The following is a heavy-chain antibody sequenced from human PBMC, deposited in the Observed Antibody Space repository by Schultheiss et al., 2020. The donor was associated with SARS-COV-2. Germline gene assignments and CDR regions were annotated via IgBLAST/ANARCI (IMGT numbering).Heavy chain of an antibody. V-gene: IGHV4-61*01. D-gene: IGHD2-15*01. CDR3: ARRAGYCSGGSCYAADAFDI. CDR2: IYYSGST. J-gene: IGHJ3*02. CDR1: GGSISSGSYY. Sequence: GSLRLSCTVSGGSISSGSYYWSWIRQPPGKGLEWIGYIYYSGSTNYNPSLKSRVTISVDTSKNQFSLKLSSVTAADTAVYYCARRAGYCSGGSCYAADAFDIWGQGTMVTGSS.